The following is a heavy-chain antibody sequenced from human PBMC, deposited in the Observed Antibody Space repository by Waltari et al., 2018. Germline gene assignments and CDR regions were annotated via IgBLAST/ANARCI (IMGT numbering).Heavy chain of an antibody. V-gene: IGHV3-23*01. Sequence: EVQLLESGGGLVQPGGSLRLSCAASGFTFSSYAMSWVRQAPGKGLEWVSAISGSGGRKYYADAVKCRFTISRDNSKNTLYLQMNSLRAEDTAVYYCARGADIAVAGTGDAFDIWGQGTMVTVSS. CDR1: GFTFSSYA. J-gene: IGHJ3*02. CDR2: ISGSGGRK. CDR3: ARGADIAVAGTGDAFDI. D-gene: IGHD6-19*01.